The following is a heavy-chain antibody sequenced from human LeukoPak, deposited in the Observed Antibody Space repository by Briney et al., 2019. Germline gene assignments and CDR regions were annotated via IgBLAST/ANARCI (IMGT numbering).Heavy chain of an antibody. V-gene: IGHV1-18*01. CDR1: GYTFTSDG. Sequence: ASVKVSCKASGYTFTSDGISWVRQAPGQGLEWMGWISAYNVNTNYAQKLQGRVAMTTDPSTSTAYMELRSLRCDDTAVYYCTREPYYYDSSGYYPFDYWGQGTLVTVSS. D-gene: IGHD3-22*01. J-gene: IGHJ4*02. CDR2: ISAYNVNT. CDR3: TREPYYYDSSGYYPFDY.